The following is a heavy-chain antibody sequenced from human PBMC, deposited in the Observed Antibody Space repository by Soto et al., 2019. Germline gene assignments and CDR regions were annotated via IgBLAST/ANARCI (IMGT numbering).Heavy chain of an antibody. V-gene: IGHV3-30*18. CDR1: GFTFSSYG. CDR3: AKDRLKSGYHPLDY. D-gene: IGHD3-22*01. CDR2: ISYDGSNK. J-gene: IGHJ4*02. Sequence: GGSLRLSCAASGFTFSSYGMHWVRQAPGKGLEWVAVISYDGSNKYYADSVKGRFTISRDNSKNTLYLQMNSLRAEDTAVYYCAKDRLKSGYHPLDYWGQGTLVTVSS.